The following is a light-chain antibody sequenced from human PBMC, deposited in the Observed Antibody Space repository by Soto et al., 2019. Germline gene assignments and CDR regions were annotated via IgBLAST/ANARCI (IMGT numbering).Light chain of an antibody. CDR2: GAS. J-gene: IGKJ1*01. CDR3: QQYNSWPST. V-gene: IGKV3-15*01. Sequence: ISVTQSPATLSVSPEERATLSCRASQSVRRKLAWYQQKPGQAPRLLIYGASTRATGIPARFSGGGSGAEFTLTISSLQSEDFEVYFCQQYNSWPSTFGQGTKVDIK. CDR1: QSVRRK.